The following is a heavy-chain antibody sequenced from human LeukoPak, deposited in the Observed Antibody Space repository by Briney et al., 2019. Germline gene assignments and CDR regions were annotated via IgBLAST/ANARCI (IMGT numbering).Heavy chain of an antibody. CDR2: ISAYNGNT. CDR3: ARVSPAYCSSTSCYFLYFDC. CDR1: GYTFTSYG. V-gene: IGHV1-18*01. J-gene: IGHJ4*02. D-gene: IGHD2-2*01. Sequence: ASVKVSCKASGYTFTSYGISWVRQAPGQGLEWMGWISAYNGNTNYALKLQGRVTMTTDTSTSTAYMELRSLRSDDTAVYYCARVSPAYCSSTSCYFLYFDCWGQGTLVTVSS.